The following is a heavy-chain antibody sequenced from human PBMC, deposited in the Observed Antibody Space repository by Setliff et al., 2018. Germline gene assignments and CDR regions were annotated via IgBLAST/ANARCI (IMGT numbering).Heavy chain of an antibody. D-gene: IGHD4-17*01. CDR1: GFTFSNAW. CDR2: IKSKTDGGTT. CDR3: TTTDYGDPADI. J-gene: IGHJ3*02. V-gene: IGHV3-15*01. Sequence: SCAASGFTFSNAWMSWVRQAPGKGLEWVGRIKSKTDGGTTDYAAPVKGRFTISRDDSKNTLYLQMNSLKTEDTAVYYCTTTDYGDPADIWGQGTMVTVSS.